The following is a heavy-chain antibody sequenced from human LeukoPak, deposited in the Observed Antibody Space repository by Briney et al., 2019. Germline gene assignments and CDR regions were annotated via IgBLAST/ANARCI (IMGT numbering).Heavy chain of an antibody. V-gene: IGHV4-39*01. CDR3: ARQRSSSLRSVWFDP. Sequence: SQTLSLTCTVSGGSISSGDYYWGWIRQPPGKGLEWIGSIYYSGSTYYNPSLKSRVTISVDTSKNQFSLKLSSVTAADTAVYYCARQRSSSLRSVWFDPWGQGTLVTVSS. J-gene: IGHJ5*02. CDR1: GGSISSGDYY. CDR2: IYYSGST. D-gene: IGHD6-13*01.